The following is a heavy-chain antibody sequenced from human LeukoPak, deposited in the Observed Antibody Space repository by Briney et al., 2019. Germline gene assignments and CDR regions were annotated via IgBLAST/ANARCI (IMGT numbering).Heavy chain of an antibody. CDR2: INPNSGGT. CDR3: ARDLVRYCSGGSCPRGGYYYYYYGMDV. J-gene: IGHJ6*02. V-gene: IGHV1-2*02. CDR1: GYTFTSYY. Sequence: ASVKVSCKASGYTFTSYYMHWVRQAPGQGLEWMGWINPNSGGTNYAQKFQGRVTTTRDTSISTAYMELSRLRSDDTAVYYCARDLVRYCSGGSCPRGGYYYYYYGMDVWGQGTTVTVSS. D-gene: IGHD2-15*01.